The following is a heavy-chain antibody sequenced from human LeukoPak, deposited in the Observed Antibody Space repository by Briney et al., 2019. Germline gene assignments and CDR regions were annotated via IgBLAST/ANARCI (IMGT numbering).Heavy chain of an antibody. CDR2: IYHSGCT. CDR1: GGSISSSNW. V-gene: IGHV4-4*02. CDR3: ARGQYYDFWSGFYYYYYGMDV. Sequence: SETLSLTCAVSGGSISSSNWWSWVRQPPGKGLEWIGEIYHSGCTNYNPSLKSRVTISVDKSKNQFSLKLSSATAADTAVYYCARGQYYDFWSGFYYYYYGMDVWGQGTTVTVSS. J-gene: IGHJ6*02. D-gene: IGHD3-3*01.